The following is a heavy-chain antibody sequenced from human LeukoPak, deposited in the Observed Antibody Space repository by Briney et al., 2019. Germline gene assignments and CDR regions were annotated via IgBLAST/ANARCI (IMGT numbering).Heavy chain of an antibody. J-gene: IGHJ3*02. D-gene: IGHD2-2*01. CDR2: IIPIFGTA. CDR3: ARLSRSRVAYYQLSRFDI. CDR1: GGTFSSYA. Sequence: SLKVSCKASGGTFSSYAISWVRQAPGQGLEWMGGIIPIFGTANYAQKFQGRATITADESTSTAYMELRSLRSDDTAVYYCARLSRSRVAYYQLSRFDIWGQGTMVTVSS. V-gene: IGHV1-69*13.